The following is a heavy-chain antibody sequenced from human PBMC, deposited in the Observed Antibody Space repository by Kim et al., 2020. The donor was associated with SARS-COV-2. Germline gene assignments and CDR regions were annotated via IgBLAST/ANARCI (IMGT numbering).Heavy chain of an antibody. J-gene: IGHJ5*01. CDR3: AKDKSTGFWVSNWFDP. V-gene: IGHV3-9*01. D-gene: IGHD3-10*01. CDR1: GFTFDDYA. CDR2: ISFNGGYI. Sequence: GGSLRLSCAASGFTFDDYAMHWVRQAPVKVLEWVSGISFNGGYIAYADAVKGRFTISRDNAKTSLYLQMNSLRAEDKALYYCAKDKSTGFWVSNWFDPWGRGTLVTVSS.